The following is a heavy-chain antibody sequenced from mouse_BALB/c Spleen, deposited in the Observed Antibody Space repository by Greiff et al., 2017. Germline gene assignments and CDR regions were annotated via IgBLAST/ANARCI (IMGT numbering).Heavy chain of an antibody. CDR2: ISYSGST. D-gene: IGHD1-1*01. Sequence: DVKLQESGPSLVKPSQTLSLTCSVTGDSITSGYWNWIRKFPGNKLEYMGYISYSGSTYYNPSLKSRISITRDTSKNQYYLQLNSVTTEDTATYYCARWGNYYGSSFYYFDYWGQGTTLTVSS. V-gene: IGHV3-8*02. CDR3: ARWGNYYGSSFYYFDY. CDR1: GDSITSGY. J-gene: IGHJ2*01.